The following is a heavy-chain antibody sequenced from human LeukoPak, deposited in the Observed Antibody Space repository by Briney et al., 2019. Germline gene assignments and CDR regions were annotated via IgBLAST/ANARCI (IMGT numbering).Heavy chain of an antibody. Sequence: SETLSLTCSVSGGSISSNGYYWGWIRQPPGKGLEWIGAIYYSGSAYYNPSLKSRVTISVDTSKNQFSLKLSSVTAADTAVYYCARIPLFGTMIAHSFDYWGQGTLVTVSS. D-gene: IGHD3-22*01. CDR1: GGSISSNGYY. J-gene: IGHJ4*02. CDR3: ARIPLFGTMIAHSFDY. V-gene: IGHV4-39*07. CDR2: IYYSGSA.